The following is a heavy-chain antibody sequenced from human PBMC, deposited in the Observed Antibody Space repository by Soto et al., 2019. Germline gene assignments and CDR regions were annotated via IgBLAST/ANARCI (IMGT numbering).Heavy chain of an antibody. V-gene: IGHV1-18*01. CDR2: ISAYNGNT. CDR3: ARGQVSFGVVIGSYDD. CDR1: GYTFTSYG. Sequence: ASVKVSCKASGYTFTSYGISWVRQAPGQGLEWMGWISAYNGNTNYAQKLQGRVTMTTDTSTSTAYMELRSLRSDDTAVYYCARGQVSFGVVIGSYDDWGQRTLDTFSS. J-gene: IGHJ4*02. D-gene: IGHD3-3*01.